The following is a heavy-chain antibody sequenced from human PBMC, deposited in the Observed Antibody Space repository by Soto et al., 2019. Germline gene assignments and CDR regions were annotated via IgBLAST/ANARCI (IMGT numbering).Heavy chain of an antibody. Sequence: GGSLRLSCAASGFTFSSYSMNWVRQAPGKGLEWVSSISSSSSSYIYYADSVKGRFTISRDNAKNSLYLQMNSLRAEDTAVYYCARDPTLGYCSSTSCYGINYYYYMDVWGKGTTVTVAS. CDR3: ARDPTLGYCSSTSCYGINYYYYMDV. CDR2: ISSSSSSYI. CDR1: GFTFSSYS. D-gene: IGHD2-2*01. J-gene: IGHJ6*03. V-gene: IGHV3-21*01.